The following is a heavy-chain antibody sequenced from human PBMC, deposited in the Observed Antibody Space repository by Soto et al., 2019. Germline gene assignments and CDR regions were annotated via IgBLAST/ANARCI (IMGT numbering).Heavy chain of an antibody. V-gene: IGHV3-21*01. CDR3: ARRQGRYFDWLFPDAFDI. J-gene: IGHJ3*02. Sequence: VGSLRLSCAASGFTFSRNRMNWVRQAPGKGLEWVSSISSSSSYIYYADSVKGRFTISRDNAKNSLYLQMNSLRAEDTAVYYCARRQGRYFDWLFPDAFDIWGQGTMVTVSS. CDR2: ISSSSSYI. D-gene: IGHD3-9*01. CDR1: GFTFSRNR.